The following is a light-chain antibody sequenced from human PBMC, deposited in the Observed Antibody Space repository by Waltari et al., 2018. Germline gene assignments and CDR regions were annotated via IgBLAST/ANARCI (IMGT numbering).Light chain of an antibody. V-gene: IGLV3-21*02. J-gene: IGLJ1*01. Sequence: SYVLTQPPSVSVAPGQTARITCEGNKIGSKNVHWYQHKPGQAPVLVVYDDGDRPSGIPERFSGSNTGNTAALTISSVEAGDEADYYCQVWDSGSDQDVYGTVTTVTVL. CDR3: QVWDSGSDQDV. CDR1: KIGSKN. CDR2: DDG.